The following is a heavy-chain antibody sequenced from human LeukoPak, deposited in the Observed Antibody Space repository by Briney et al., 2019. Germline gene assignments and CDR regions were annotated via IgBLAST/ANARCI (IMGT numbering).Heavy chain of an antibody. Sequence: PGGSLRLSCAASGFTFSSYAMSWVRQPPGKGLEWVSAISGSGDRTYNADSVKGRFTISRDNSKSTLYLQMNSLTAEDTAVYYCAKDQGDHWFDPWGQGTLVTVSS. J-gene: IGHJ5*02. CDR3: AKDQGDHWFDP. V-gene: IGHV3-23*01. CDR2: ISGSGDRT. D-gene: IGHD1-26*01. CDR1: GFTFSSYA.